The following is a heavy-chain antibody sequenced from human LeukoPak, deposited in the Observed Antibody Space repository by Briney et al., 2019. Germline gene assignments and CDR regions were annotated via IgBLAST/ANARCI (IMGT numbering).Heavy chain of an antibody. V-gene: IGHV3-53*01. CDR2: IYSGGST. CDR1: GFTVSSNY. J-gene: IGHJ6*02. D-gene: IGHD6-6*01. CDR3: ARDLSSSWDYYYYVMDV. Sequence: GGSLRLSCAASGFTVSSNYMNWVRQAPGKGLEWVSVIYSGGSTYYADSVKGRFTISRDNSKNTLYLQMNSLRAEDTAVYYCARDLSSSWDYYYYVMDVWGQGTTVTVSS.